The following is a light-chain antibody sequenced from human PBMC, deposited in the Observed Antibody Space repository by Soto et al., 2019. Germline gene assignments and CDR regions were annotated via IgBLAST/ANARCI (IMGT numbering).Light chain of an antibody. J-gene: IGKJ1*01. Sequence: EIVLTQSPATLSLSPGERATLSCRASQSVSRYLAWYQQKPGQAPRLLIYDASNWATGIPARFSGSGSGTDFTLTISSREPEDFAVYYCQQRSNWPWTFGQGTKVEIK. V-gene: IGKV3-11*01. CDR1: QSVSRY. CDR3: QQRSNWPWT. CDR2: DAS.